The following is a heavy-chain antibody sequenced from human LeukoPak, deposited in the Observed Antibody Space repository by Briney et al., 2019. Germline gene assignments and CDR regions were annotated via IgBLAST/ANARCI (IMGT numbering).Heavy chain of an antibody. Sequence: GGSLRLSCAGSGFPFSSHGMNWVRQAPGKGQEWVSGISPGGPTYYADSVKGRFTISRDDSKNTLYLQMKSLRADDTAVYYCAKDGAWLRFDDWGQGILVSVSS. J-gene: IGHJ4*02. CDR3: AKDGAWLRFDD. D-gene: IGHD5-12*01. CDR1: GFPFSSHG. V-gene: IGHV3-23*01. CDR2: ISPGGPT.